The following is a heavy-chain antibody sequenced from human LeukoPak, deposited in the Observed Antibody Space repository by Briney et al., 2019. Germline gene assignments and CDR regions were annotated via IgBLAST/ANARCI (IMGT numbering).Heavy chain of an antibody. V-gene: IGHV3-48*01. J-gene: IGHJ4*02. CDR1: GFTFSSYS. D-gene: IGHD2-15*01. CDR2: ISSSSSTI. CDR3: ARGIGRFDY. Sequence: GGSLRLSCAASGFTFSSYSMNWVRQAPGKGLEWVSYISSSSSTIYYADSVKGRFTISRDNAKNSPYLQMNSLRAEDTALYYCARGIGRFDYWGQGTLVTVSS.